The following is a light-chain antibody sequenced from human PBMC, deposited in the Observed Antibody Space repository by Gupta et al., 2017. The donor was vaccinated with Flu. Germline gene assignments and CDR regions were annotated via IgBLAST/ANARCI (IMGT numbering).Light chain of an antibody. J-gene: IGKJ1*01. V-gene: IGKV3-15*01. CDR1: QSVRST. Sequence: EIVMTQSPATLSVSPGERAILSCRASQSVRSTLAWYQQKPGQAPRLLIYDASTRATGIPARFSGSGSGTEFTLTISSLQSEDFAIYYCQQSGAFGQGTKVEIK. CDR3: QQSGA. CDR2: DAS.